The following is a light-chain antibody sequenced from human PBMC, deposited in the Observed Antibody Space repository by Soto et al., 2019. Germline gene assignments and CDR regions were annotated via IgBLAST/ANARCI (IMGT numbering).Light chain of an antibody. V-gene: IGKV1-5*03. CDR1: ENIRAW. Sequence: DIQMTRSPSTLSASVGDRVTITCRASENIRAWLAWYQQKPGKAPKLLIFKASALHGGVPSRFSGSGSGTEFTLTISSLQPDDSATYYCHQYNSYSYAFGQGTKVDIK. CDR3: HQYNSYSYA. CDR2: KAS. J-gene: IGKJ2*01.